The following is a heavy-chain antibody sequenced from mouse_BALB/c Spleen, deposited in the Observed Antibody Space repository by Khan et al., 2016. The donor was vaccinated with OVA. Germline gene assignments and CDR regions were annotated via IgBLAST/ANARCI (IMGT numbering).Heavy chain of an antibody. CDR3: ARENYYVGSCNAMDY. Sequence: DLVKPGASVKLSCKASGYTFTSYWINWIKQRPGQGLEWIGRIGPGSSNAYYNDMFKGKATLTVDTSSNTAYIQLSSLSSEDSAVFFCARENYYVGSCNAMDYWGQGTSVTGS. CDR2: IGPGSSNA. V-gene: IGHV1S41*01. CDR1: GYTFTSYW. D-gene: IGHD1-1*01. J-gene: IGHJ4*01.